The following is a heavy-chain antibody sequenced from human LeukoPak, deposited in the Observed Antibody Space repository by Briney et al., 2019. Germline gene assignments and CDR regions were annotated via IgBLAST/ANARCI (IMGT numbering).Heavy chain of an antibody. CDR3: TRQGSLGIAVAGTDY. CDR1: GFTFSGSA. D-gene: IGHD6-19*01. J-gene: IGHJ4*02. Sequence: GGSLRLSCAASGFTFSGSAMHWVRQASGKGLEWVGRIRSKANSYATAYAASVKGRFTISRDDSKNTAYLRMNSLKTEDTAVYYCTRQGSLGIAVAGTDYWGLGTLVTVSS. CDR2: IRSKANSYAT. V-gene: IGHV3-73*01.